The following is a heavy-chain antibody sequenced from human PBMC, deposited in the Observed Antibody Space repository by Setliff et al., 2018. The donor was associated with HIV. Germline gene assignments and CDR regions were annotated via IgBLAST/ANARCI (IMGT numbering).Heavy chain of an antibody. J-gene: IGHJ4*02. V-gene: IGHV4-59*11. CDR2: MYYSGST. CDR3: AREVDYYDSSRYLLLYYFDS. Sequence: PSETLSLTCTVSNGSISSHYWSWIRQPPGKGLEWVGNMYYSGSTNYNPSLKSRVTISVDRSQNHFYLKLSSVTAADTAVYYCAREVDYYDSSRYLLLYYFDSWGQGTLVTVS. D-gene: IGHD3-22*01. CDR1: NGSISSHY.